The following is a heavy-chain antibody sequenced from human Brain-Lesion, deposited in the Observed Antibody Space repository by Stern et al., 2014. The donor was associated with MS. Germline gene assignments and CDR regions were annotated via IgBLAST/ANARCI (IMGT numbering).Heavy chain of an antibody. Sequence: QMQLVQSGGGVVQPGTSLRLSCAASGFTFSSYGMHWVRQAPGKGLGWGALAWYDGSTAYYTNSVKGRFTISRDNSKNTLSLQMNSLTAEDTAVYYCARGHIPYAYNYLFDYWGQGTLVTVSS. CDR2: AWYDGSTA. V-gene: IGHV3-33*01. CDR3: ARGHIPYAYNYLFDY. D-gene: IGHD5-24*01. J-gene: IGHJ4*02. CDR1: GFTFSSYG.